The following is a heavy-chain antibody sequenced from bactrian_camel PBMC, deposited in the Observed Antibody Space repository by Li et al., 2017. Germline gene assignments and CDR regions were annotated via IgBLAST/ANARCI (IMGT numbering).Heavy chain of an antibody. CDR1: SDAIEGSC. Sequence: VQLVESGGGSVQTGGSLTLACAASSDAIEGSCMGWFRQAPGKEREGVAAIYTGGGDTFYADSVKGRFTVSQDRAKNTVYLQMDALKPEDTAMYYCAARGPYCYTKLSVRDFTYWGQGTQVTVS. CDR3: AARGPYCYTKLSVRDFTY. CDR2: IYTGGGDT. D-gene: IGHD2*01. V-gene: IGHV3S40*01. J-gene: IGHJ6*01.